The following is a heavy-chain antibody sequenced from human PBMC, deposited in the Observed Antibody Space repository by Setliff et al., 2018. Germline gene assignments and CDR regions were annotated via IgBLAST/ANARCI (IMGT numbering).Heavy chain of an antibody. V-gene: IGHV1-8*03. D-gene: IGHD1-26*01. CDR1: GYTFTSYD. Sequence: ASVKVSCKASGYTFTSYDIDWVRQATGQGLEWMGWMNPNSGNTGYAQKFQGRVTITRNTSISTAYMELSSLRSEDTAVYYCARVKVIVGATPRTYYMDVWGKGTTVTVSS. J-gene: IGHJ6*03. CDR3: ARVKVIVGATPRTYYMDV. CDR2: MNPNSGNT.